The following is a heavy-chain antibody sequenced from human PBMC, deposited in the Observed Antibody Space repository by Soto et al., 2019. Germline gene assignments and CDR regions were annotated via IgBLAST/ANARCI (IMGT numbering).Heavy chain of an antibody. J-gene: IGHJ3*02. Sequence: TSETLSLTCAVSGYSISSGYYWGWIRQPPGKGLEWIGSIYHSGSTYYNPSLKSRVTISVDTSKNQFSLKLSSVTAADTAVYYCARLDSSGFMTPGAFDIWGQGTMVT. V-gene: IGHV4-38-2*01. CDR3: ARLDSSGFMTPGAFDI. CDR1: GYSISSGYY. CDR2: IYHSGST. D-gene: IGHD3-22*01.